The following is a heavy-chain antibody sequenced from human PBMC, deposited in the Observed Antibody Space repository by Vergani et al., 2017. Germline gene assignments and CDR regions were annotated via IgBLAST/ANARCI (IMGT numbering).Heavy chain of an antibody. V-gene: IGHV3-72*01. CDR2: TRNKANSYTT. J-gene: IGHJ6*03. Sequence: EVQLVESGGGLVQPGGSLRLSCAASGFTFSDHYMDWVRQAPGKGLEWVGRTRNKANSYTTEYAASVKGRFTISRDDSKNSLYLQMNSLKTEDTAVYYCARAASIVGATTTSYYYYYMDVWGKGTTVTVSS. CDR1: GFTFSDHY. D-gene: IGHD1-26*01. CDR3: ARAASIVGATTTSYYYYYMDV.